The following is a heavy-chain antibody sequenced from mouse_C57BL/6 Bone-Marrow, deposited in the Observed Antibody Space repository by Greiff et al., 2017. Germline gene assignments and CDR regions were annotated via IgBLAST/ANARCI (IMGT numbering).Heavy chain of an antibody. V-gene: IGHV1-59*01. CDR3: AITSGGYYFDY. J-gene: IGHJ2*01. CDR1: GYTFTSYW. CDR2: IDPSDSYP. Sequence: VQLQQPGAELVRPGTSVKLSCKASGYTFTSYWMHWVKQRPGQGLEWIGVIDPSDSYPNYNQKFKGKATLTVDTSSSTAYMQLSSLTSEDSAVYYRAITSGGYYFDYWGQGTTLTVSS. D-gene: IGHD2-12*01.